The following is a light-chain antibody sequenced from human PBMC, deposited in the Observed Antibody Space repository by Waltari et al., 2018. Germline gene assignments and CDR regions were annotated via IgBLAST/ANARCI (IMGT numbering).Light chain of an antibody. J-gene: IGLJ2*01. CDR3: SSYTNTYTVL. Sequence: QSALTQPASVSASPGQSITISCTGTSRDIGSYTYVSCYQQYPGNAPKLMIYEVNNRPSGVSNRFSGSKSGNTASLTISGLQAEDEADYYCSSYTNTYTVLFGGGTKVTVL. CDR2: EVN. V-gene: IGLV2-14*03. CDR1: SRDIGSYTY.